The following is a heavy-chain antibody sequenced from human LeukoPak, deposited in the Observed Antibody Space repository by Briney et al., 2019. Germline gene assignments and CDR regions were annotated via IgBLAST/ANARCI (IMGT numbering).Heavy chain of an antibody. V-gene: IGHV1-18*01. CDR3: ARDPGMYSGSYYYFDY. D-gene: IGHD1-26*01. J-gene: IGHJ4*02. Sequence: GASVKVSCKASGYTFTSYGLSWVRQAPGQGLEWMGWISAYNGNTNYAQKLQGRVTMTTDTSTSTACMEVRSLRSDDTAVYYCARDPGMYSGSYYYFDYWGQGTLVTVSS. CDR2: ISAYNGNT. CDR1: GYTFTSYG.